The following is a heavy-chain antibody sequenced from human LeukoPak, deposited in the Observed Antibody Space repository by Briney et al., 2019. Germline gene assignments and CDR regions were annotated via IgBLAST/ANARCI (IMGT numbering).Heavy chain of an antibody. CDR3: ARTGLHRVDTALHYYYYYMDV. V-gene: IGHV4-59*01. D-gene: IGHD5-18*01. Sequence: RSSETLSLTCTVSGGSISSYYWSWIRQPPGKGLEWIGYIYYSGSTNYNPSLKSRVTISVDTSKNQFSLKLSSVTAADTAVYYCARTGLHRVDTALHYYYYYMDVWGKGTTVTVSS. J-gene: IGHJ6*03. CDR2: IYYSGST. CDR1: GGSISSYY.